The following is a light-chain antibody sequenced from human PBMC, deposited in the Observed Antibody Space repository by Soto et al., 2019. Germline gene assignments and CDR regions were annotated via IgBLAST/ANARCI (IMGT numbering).Light chain of an antibody. CDR3: QQYNNWPGT. CDR1: QSVSSN. Sequence: EIVMTQSPATLSVSPGERATLCCRASQSVSSNLAWYQQKPGQXTXXLIYGASTRATGIPARFSGSGSGTESTLTISSLQSEDFAVYYCQQYNNWPGTFGQGTKV. V-gene: IGKV3-15*01. CDR2: GAS. J-gene: IGKJ1*01.